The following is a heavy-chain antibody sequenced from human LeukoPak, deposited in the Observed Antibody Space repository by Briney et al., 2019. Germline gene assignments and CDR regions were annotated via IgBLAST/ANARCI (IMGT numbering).Heavy chain of an antibody. Sequence: PSQTLTLTCTVSGGSISSGGYYWSWIRQHPGKDLEWIGYIYYSGSTYYNPSLKSRVTISVDTSKNQFYLKLSSVTAADTAVYYCARGDYYGSGRNWFDPWGQGTLVTVSS. V-gene: IGHV4-31*03. CDR2: IYYSGST. CDR3: ARGDYYGSGRNWFDP. D-gene: IGHD3-10*01. CDR1: GGSISSGGYY. J-gene: IGHJ5*02.